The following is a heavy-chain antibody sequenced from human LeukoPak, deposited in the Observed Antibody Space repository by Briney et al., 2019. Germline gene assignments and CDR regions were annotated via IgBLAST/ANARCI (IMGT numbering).Heavy chain of an antibody. CDR3: AKEREMATRYYFDY. J-gene: IGHJ4*02. D-gene: IGHD5-24*01. CDR2: ISYDGSNK. V-gene: IGHV3-30*18. Sequence: GRSLRLSCAASGFTFSSYGMHWVRQAPGKGLEWVAIISYDGSNKYYADSVQGRFTISRDNSKNTLYLQMNSLRAEDTAVYYCAKEREMATRYYFDYWGQGTLVTVSS. CDR1: GFTFSSYG.